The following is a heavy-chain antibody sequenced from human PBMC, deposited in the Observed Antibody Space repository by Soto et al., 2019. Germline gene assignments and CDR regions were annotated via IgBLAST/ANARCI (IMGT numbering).Heavy chain of an antibody. CDR3: AREGGPARCFDY. V-gene: IGHV3-30-3*01. Sequence: PGGSLRLSCAASGFTFSGYAMHWVRQAPGKGLEWVAVISYDGSNKYYAESVKGRFTISRDISRNTLYLQMNSLRAEDTAVYYCAREGGPARCFDYWGQGTLVTVSS. CDR2: ISYDGSNK. J-gene: IGHJ4*02. CDR1: GFTFSGYA. D-gene: IGHD2-15*01.